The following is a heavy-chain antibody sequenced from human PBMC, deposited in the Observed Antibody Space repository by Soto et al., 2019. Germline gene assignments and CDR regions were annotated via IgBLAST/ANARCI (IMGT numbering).Heavy chain of an antibody. CDR3: ARVGYCSSTSCRPFDY. V-gene: IGHV4-59*01. CDR2: IYYSGST. CDR1: GGSISSYY. J-gene: IGHJ4*02. Sequence: SETLSLTCTVSGGSISSYYWSWIRQPPGKGLEWIGYIYYSGSTNYNPSLKSRVTISVDTSKNQFSLKLSSVTAADTAVYYCARVGYCSSTSCRPFDYWGQGTLVTVS. D-gene: IGHD2-2*01.